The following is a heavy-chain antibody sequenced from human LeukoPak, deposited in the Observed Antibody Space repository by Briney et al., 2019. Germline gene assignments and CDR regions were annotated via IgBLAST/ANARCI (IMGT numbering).Heavy chain of an antibody. CDR1: GYNFANYW. D-gene: IGHD6-19*01. J-gene: IGHJ4*02. Sequence: GESLKISCQGSGYNFANYWIGWVRQMPGKGLEWMGVIYPGDSDTTYRPSFRGHVTMSADKSISTAYLQWSSLEASDTAIYYRAIPFFRSGWYYFDYWGQGTLVTVSS. V-gene: IGHV5-51*01. CDR2: IYPGDSDT. CDR3: AIPFFRSGWYYFDY.